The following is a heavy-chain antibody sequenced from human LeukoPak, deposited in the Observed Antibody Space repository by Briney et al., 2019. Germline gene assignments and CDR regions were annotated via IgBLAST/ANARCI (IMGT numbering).Heavy chain of an antibody. V-gene: IGHV4-30-4*01. CDR2: IYSRGNT. D-gene: IGHD3-16*01. J-gene: IGHJ3*02. CDR3: AKRFTSNAFDI. Sequence: PSETLSLTCTVSGASISSGDFHWSWIRQPPGTGLEWIGYIYSRGNTYCNPSLKSRLTIALDTSKNQFSPNLGSVTAADTAVYYCAKRFTSNAFDIWGQGTMVTVSS. CDR1: GASISSGDFH.